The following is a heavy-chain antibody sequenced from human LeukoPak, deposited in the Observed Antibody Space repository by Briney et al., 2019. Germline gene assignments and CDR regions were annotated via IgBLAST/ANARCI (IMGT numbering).Heavy chain of an antibody. J-gene: IGHJ4*02. CDR1: GGSISSSSYY. Sequence: PSETLSLTCTVSGGSISSSSYYCSWIHQPPGKGLEWIGEINHSGSTNYNPSLKSRVTISLDTSKNHFSLKLSSVTAADTAVYYCARGPGIAMVDWGQGTLVTVSS. V-gene: IGHV4-39*02. CDR2: INHSGST. D-gene: IGHD5-18*01. CDR3: ARGPGIAMVD.